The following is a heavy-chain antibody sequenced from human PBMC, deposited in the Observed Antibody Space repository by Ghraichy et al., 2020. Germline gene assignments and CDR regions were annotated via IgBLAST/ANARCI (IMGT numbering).Heavy chain of an antibody. D-gene: IGHD4-23*01. CDR1: GFTFTNYW. CDR3: ARGEGTTVVTPGY. V-gene: IGHV3-74*01. Sequence: GGSLRLSCAASGFTFTNYWMHWVRQAPGKGLVWVSRINTDGGTTSYADSVKGRFTISRDNAKNMLHLQMNSLRAEDTAVYYCARGEGTTVVTPGYWGQGTLVTVSS. CDR2: INTDGGTT. J-gene: IGHJ4*02.